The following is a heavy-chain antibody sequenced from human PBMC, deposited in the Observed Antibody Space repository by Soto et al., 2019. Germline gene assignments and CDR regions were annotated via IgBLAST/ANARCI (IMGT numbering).Heavy chain of an antibody. Sequence: PGGSLRLSCAASGFTLSSYAMSWVRQAPGKGLEWVSAISGSGGSTYYADSVKGRFTISRDNSKNTLYLQMNSLRAEDTAVYYCAKALITMIVVVTGDAFDIWGQGTMVTVSS. CDR2: ISGSGGST. J-gene: IGHJ3*02. V-gene: IGHV3-23*01. D-gene: IGHD3-22*01. CDR1: GFTLSSYA. CDR3: AKALITMIVVVTGDAFDI.